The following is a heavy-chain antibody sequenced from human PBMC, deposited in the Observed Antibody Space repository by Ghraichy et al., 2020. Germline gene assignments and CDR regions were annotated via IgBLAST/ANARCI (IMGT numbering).Heavy chain of an antibody. CDR3: ARLPLPRRAAVGDWYFDL. Sequence: LSLTCEGSGLSFSDYSMIWVRLTPRKALEWVSYITGSSITIFYTDSVKGRFTISRDNAKNSLYLQMNSMRAEDTAVYYCARLPLPRRAAVGDWYFDLWGRGTLVTVSS. D-gene: IGHD6-13*01. V-gene: IGHV3-48*01. CDR1: GLSFSDYS. J-gene: IGHJ2*01. CDR2: ITGSSITI.